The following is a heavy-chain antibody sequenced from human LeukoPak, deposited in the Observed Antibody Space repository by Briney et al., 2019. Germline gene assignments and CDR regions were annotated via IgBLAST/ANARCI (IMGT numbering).Heavy chain of an antibody. D-gene: IGHD3-3*01. CDR1: GYTFTSYG. V-gene: IGHV1-18*04. CDR3: ARGNYDFWSGYPTSTYYFDY. J-gene: IGHJ4*02. CDR2: ISTYNGNT. Sequence: ASVKVSCKASGYTFTSYGISWVRQAPGQGLEWMGWISTYNGNTTYAQKLQGRVTMTTDTSTSTAFMELRSLRSDDTAVYYCARGNYDFWSGYPTSTYYFDYWGQGTLVTVSS.